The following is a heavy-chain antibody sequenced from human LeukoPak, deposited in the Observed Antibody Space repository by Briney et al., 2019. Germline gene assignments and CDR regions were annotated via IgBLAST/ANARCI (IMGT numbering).Heavy chain of an antibody. Sequence: GGSLRLSCAVSGLTFNNYAMSWVRQAPGKGLEWVSGISGRGASKYHADSVKGRFTISRDNSKNTLYLQRNSLRAEDTAVYYCAKGVVVAPDVTPFDYWGQGTLVTVSS. CDR3: AKGVVVAPDVTPFDY. CDR1: GLTFNNYA. V-gene: IGHV3-23*01. J-gene: IGHJ4*02. D-gene: IGHD2-2*01. CDR2: ISGRGASK.